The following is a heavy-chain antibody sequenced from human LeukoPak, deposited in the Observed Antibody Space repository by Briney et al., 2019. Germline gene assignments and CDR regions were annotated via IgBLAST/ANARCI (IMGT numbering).Heavy chain of an antibody. CDR3: TSWGDTTAEYFQR. CDR1: GFTFSSYW. J-gene: IGHJ1*01. CDR2: IKQDGSQK. D-gene: IGHD2-21*02. Sequence: GGSLRLSCAASGFTFSSYWMSWVRQAPGKGLEWVANIKQDGSQKYYVDSVKGRFTISRDNAQNSMYLQMNSLRVEDTAVYYCTSWGDTTAEYFQRWGQGTLVTVSS. V-gene: IGHV3-7*01.